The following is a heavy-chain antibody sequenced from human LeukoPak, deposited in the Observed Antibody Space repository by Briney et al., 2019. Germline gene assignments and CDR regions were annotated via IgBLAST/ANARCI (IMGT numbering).Heavy chain of an antibody. D-gene: IGHD3-3*01. CDR1: GDSIRSGDFY. CDR3: ARLPITKRAMDV. V-gene: IGHV4-39*01. Sequence: PSETLSLTCSVSGDSIRSGDFYWGWIHQNPWKGLEWIGSIYYVGSPHYNPSLNSRQVTMSVDTLKNQFSLKLTSVTAADTAVYYCARLPITKRAMDVWGQGTTVTVSS. CDR2: IYYVGSP. J-gene: IGHJ6*02.